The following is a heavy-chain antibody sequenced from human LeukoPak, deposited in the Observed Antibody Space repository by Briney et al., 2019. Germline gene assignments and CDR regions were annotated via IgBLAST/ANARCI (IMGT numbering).Heavy chain of an antibody. Sequence: SETLSLTCTVSGGSISSYYWSWIRQPPGKGLEWIGYIYTSGSTNYSPSLKSRVTISVDTSKNQFSLKLSSVTAADTAVYYCARRDSSGWRYYFDYWGQGTLVTVSS. V-gene: IGHV4-4*09. J-gene: IGHJ4*02. CDR3: ARRDSSGWRYYFDY. CDR2: IYTSGST. CDR1: GGSISSYY. D-gene: IGHD6-19*01.